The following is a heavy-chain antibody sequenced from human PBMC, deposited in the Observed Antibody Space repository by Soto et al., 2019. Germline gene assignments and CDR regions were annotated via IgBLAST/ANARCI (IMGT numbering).Heavy chain of an antibody. Sequence: GESLKISCEGSGYNFNTYWIGWVRQMPGKGLEWMVLIYPGDPDTRYSPSFKGQVTLSVARSISTAYLQWSSLMASDTAIYYCATSTVAYVDIVSSTTRGYFDHWGHGTLVTVFS. CDR3: ATSTVAYVDIVSSTTRGYFDH. D-gene: IGHD5-12*01. J-gene: IGHJ4*01. CDR1: GYNFNTYW. CDR2: IYPGDPDT. V-gene: IGHV5-51*01.